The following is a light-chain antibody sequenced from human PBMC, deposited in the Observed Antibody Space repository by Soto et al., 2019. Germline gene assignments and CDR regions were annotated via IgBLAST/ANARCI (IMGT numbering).Light chain of an antibody. CDR3: QQYHSYPFT. V-gene: IGKV1-5*03. CDR2: KAS. CDR1: QSITNW. J-gene: IGKJ3*01. Sequence: DIQRTQSPSTLSASVGDRLSITCRASQSITNWLAWYQQKPGKAPKLLIYKASSLQSEVPSRFSGSASGPEFTLTISGLQPDDFATYYCQQYHSYPFTFGPGTKVDIK.